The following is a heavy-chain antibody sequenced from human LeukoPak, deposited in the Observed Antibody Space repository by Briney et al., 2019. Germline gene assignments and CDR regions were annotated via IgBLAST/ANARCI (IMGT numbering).Heavy chain of an antibody. D-gene: IGHD6-19*01. J-gene: IGHJ4*02. CDR3: GVVAGTPFDY. V-gene: IGHV3-21*01. CDR1: GFTFSSYS. CDR2: ISSGSSYI. Sequence: GGSLRLSCAAPGFTFSSYSMNWVRQAPGKGLEWVSYISSGSSYIYYADSVKGRFTISRDNAKNSLYLQMNSLRAEDTAVYYCGVVAGTPFDYWGQGTLVTVSS.